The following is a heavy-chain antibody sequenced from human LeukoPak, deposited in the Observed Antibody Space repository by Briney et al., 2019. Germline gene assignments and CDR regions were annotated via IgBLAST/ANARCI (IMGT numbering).Heavy chain of an antibody. J-gene: IGHJ3*02. D-gene: IGHD1-26*01. CDR2: FDPEDGET. CDR1: GYTLTELS. CDR3: ATSYSGGRDAFDI. Sequence: ASVKVSCKVSGYTLTELSMHWVRQAPGKGLEWMGGFDPEDGETIYAQKFQGRVTMTEDTSTDTAYMEPSSLRSEDTAVYYCATSYSGGRDAFDIWGQGTMVTVSS. V-gene: IGHV1-24*01.